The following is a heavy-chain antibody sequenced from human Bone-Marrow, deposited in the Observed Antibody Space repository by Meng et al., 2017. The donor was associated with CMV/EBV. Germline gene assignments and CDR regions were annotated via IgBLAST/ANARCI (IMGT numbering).Heavy chain of an antibody. CDR1: GGTFSSYA. Sequence: SVKVSCKASGGTFSSYAISWVRQAPGQGLEWMGGIIPIFGTANYAQKFQGRVSITADTSTSTGYMELSSLRSEDTAVYYCARDHQAGTYYYYGMDVWGQGTTVTVSS. V-gene: IGHV1-69*06. CDR2: IIPIFGTA. J-gene: IGHJ6*02. CDR3: ARDHQAGTYYYYGMDV.